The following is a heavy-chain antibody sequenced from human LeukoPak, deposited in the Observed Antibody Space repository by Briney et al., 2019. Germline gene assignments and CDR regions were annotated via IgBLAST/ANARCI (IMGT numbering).Heavy chain of an antibody. D-gene: IGHD2-2*01. Sequence: SETLSLTCTVSGGSISPYYWSWIRQPAGRGLEWIGRISASGTTNYNPSLKSRVTMSVDTSNNQFSLKLISVTAADTAVYYCARALCRSSTCYLNRCVDPWGQGTLVTVSS. J-gene: IGHJ5*02. CDR3: ARALCRSSTCYLNRCVDP. V-gene: IGHV4-4*07. CDR2: ISASGTT. CDR1: GGSISPYY.